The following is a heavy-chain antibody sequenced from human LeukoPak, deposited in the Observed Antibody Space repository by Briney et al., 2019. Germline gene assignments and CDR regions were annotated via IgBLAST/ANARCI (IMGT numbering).Heavy chain of an antibody. CDR2: INPNSGGT. CDR1: GYTFTGYY. J-gene: IGHJ4*02. CDR3: ARWGIRGGPAVVYFDY. D-gene: IGHD3-10*01. Sequence: ASVKVSCKASGYTFTGYYMHWVRQAPGQGLEWMGWINPNSGGTNYALKFQGRVTMTRDTSISTAYMELSRLRSDDTAVYYCARWGIRGGPAVVYFDYWGQGTLVTVSS. V-gene: IGHV1-2*02.